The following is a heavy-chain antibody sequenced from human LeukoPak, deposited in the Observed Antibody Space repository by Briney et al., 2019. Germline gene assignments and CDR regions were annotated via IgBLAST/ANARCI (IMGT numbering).Heavy chain of an antibody. V-gene: IGHV4-39*01. CDR1: GGSIGRSYY. Sequence: PSESLSLTCTVSGGSIGRSYYWAWIRQTPGKTLDWIGSIDSGGDTDHNPSLKSRVTMSVDSSKKHFSLRLTSLTATDTGIYYCARHASGDFDHWGQGTLVTVSS. D-gene: IGHD1-26*01. CDR2: IDSGGDT. J-gene: IGHJ4*02. CDR3: ARHASGDFDH.